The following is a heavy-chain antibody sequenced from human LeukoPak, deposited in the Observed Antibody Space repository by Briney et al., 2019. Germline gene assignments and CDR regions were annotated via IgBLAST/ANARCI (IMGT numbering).Heavy chain of an antibody. Sequence: PGGSLRLSCAASGFTFSSYAMSWVRQAPGKGLKWVSAISGSGGSTYYADSVKGRFTISRDNSKNTLYLQMNSLRAEDTAVYYCAKGYCSGGSCYGYYYYGMDVWGQGTTVTVSS. CDR3: AKGYCSGGSCYGYYYYGMDV. CDR2: ISGSGGST. J-gene: IGHJ6*02. V-gene: IGHV3-23*01. CDR1: GFTFSSYA. D-gene: IGHD2-15*01.